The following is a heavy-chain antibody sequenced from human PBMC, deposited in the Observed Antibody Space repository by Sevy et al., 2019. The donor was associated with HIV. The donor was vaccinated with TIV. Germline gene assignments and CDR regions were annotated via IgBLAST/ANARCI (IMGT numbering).Heavy chain of an antibody. CDR3: ARLGACGCDCYYYDF. CDR1: GYSFTSYE. V-gene: IGHV1-46*01. Sequence: ASVKVSCKASGYSFTSYEIHWVRQAPGKGLEWMGIINRSGGSTSYAQTFQDRVTMIRDTSMTTVYMELSSLRSEDTAVYFCARLGACGCDCYYYDFWGQGTRVTVSS. J-gene: IGHJ4*02. D-gene: IGHD2-21*02. CDR2: INRSGGST.